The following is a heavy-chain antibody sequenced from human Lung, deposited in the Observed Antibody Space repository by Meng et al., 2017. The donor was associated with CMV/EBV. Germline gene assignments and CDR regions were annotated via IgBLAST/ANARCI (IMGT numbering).Heavy chain of an antibody. Sequence: SVKVSCKASGGTFSSYAISWVRQAPGQGLEWMGGIIPIFGTANYAQKFQGRVTITTDESTSTAYMELSSLRSEDTAVYYCARGKDIVVVPAAYTVDYWGQGTLVTVSS. CDR3: ARGKDIVVVPAAYTVDY. D-gene: IGHD2-2*01. J-gene: IGHJ4*02. CDR2: IIPIFGTA. V-gene: IGHV1-69*05. CDR1: GGTFSSYA.